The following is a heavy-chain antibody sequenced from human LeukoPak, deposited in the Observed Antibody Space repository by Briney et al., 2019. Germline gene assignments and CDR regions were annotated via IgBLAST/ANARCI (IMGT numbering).Heavy chain of an antibody. CDR3: ARDRYCGGDCYGLDP. Sequence: PSETLSLTCTVSGGSISSISYYWGWIRQPPGKGLEWVSDISSSSSTIYYADSVKGRFTISRDNAKNSLYLQMNSLRAEDTAVYYCARDRYCGGDCYGLDPWGQGTLVTVSS. D-gene: IGHD2-21*02. CDR1: GGSISSIS. CDR2: ISSSSSTI. V-gene: IGHV3-48*01. J-gene: IGHJ5*02.